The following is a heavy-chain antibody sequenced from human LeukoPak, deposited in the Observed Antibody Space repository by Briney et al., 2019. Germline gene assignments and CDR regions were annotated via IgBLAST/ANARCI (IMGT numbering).Heavy chain of an antibody. CDR2: IEGDGCKP. CDR1: GFTFSHYW. J-gene: IGHJ4*02. D-gene: IGHD1-1*01. V-gene: IGHV3-74*01. Sequence: GGSLRLSCAPSGFTFSHYWVHWVPDSRGKALVWVSRIEGDGCKPDYADSVKRRFPIPRDNAKHTVYLQMTSVRDEDTAVYYGVREGYLDYWGQGTLVTVSS. CDR3: VREGYLDY.